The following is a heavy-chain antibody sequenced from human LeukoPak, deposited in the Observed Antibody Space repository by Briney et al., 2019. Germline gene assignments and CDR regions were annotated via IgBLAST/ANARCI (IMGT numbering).Heavy chain of an antibody. D-gene: IGHD3-3*01. Sequence: SETLSLTCAVYGGSFSGYYWSWIRQPPGKGLEWIGEINHSGSTNYNPYLKSRVTISVDTSKNQFSLKLSSVTAAGTAVYYCARAGLWSGYQNWFDPWGQGTLVTVSS. CDR3: ARAGLWSGYQNWFDP. CDR2: INHSGST. J-gene: IGHJ5*02. V-gene: IGHV4-34*01. CDR1: GGSFSGYY.